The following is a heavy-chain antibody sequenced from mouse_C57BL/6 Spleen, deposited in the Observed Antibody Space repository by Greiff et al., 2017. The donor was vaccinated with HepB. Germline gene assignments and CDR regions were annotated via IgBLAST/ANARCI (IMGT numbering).Heavy chain of an antibody. CDR3: AREKRGDKGSWYFDV. CDR1: GFTFSDYY. D-gene: IGHD3-3*01. CDR2: INYDGSST. J-gene: IGHJ1*01. Sequence: EVKLVESEGGLVQPGSSMKLSCTASGFTFSDYYMAWVRQVPEKGLEWVANINYDGSSTYYLDSLKSRFIISRDNAKNILYLQMSSLKSEDTATYYCAREKRGDKGSWYFDVWVPPPPVTVSS. V-gene: IGHV5-16*01.